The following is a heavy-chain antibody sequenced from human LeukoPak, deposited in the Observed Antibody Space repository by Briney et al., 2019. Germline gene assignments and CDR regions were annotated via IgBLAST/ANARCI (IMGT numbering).Heavy chain of an antibody. D-gene: IGHD3/OR15-3a*01. J-gene: IGHJ4*02. Sequence: PSETLSLTCGVSGGSISSTNWWSWVRQPPGQGLEWIGEVSLTGETNYNPSLNGRVTMSLDGSRNQLSLTLTSVTAADTAIYYCARRPYRTGHRYFDYWGQGILVTVSS. V-gene: IGHV4-4*02. CDR2: VSLTGET. CDR3: ARRPYRTGHRYFDY. CDR1: GGSISSTNW.